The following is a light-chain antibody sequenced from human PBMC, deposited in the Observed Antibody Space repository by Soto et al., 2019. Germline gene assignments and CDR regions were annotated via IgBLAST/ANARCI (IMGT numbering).Light chain of an antibody. Sequence: EIVMTQSPATLSVSPGERATLSCRASQSVRRCLAWYLHKPGQAPRLLIYDASTRATGIPASFSGSVSGTEFTLTISSLQSEDFAVYHCQQYNHWPLTFGGGTKVEI. CDR1: QSVRRC. CDR3: QQYNHWPLT. CDR2: DAS. V-gene: IGKV3-15*01. J-gene: IGKJ4*01.